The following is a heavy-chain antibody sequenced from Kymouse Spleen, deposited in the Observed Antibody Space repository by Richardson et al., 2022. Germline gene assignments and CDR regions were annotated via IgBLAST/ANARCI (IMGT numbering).Heavy chain of an antibody. CDR1: GYTFTSYA. D-gene: IGHD3-10*01. CDR3: ARDHRHYYGSGSYLDY. J-gene: IGHJ4*02. Sequence: QVQLVQSGAEVKKPGASVKVSCKASGYTFTSYAMHWVRQAPGQRLEWMGWINAGNGNTKYSQKFQGRVTITRDTSASTAYMELSSLRSEDTAVYYCARDHRHYYGSGSYLDYWGQGTLVTVSS. CDR2: INAGNGNT. V-gene: IGHV1-3*01.